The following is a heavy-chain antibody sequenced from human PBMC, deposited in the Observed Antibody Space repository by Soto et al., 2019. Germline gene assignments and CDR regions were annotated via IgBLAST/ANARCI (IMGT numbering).Heavy chain of an antibody. J-gene: IGHJ6*02. Sequence: GGSLRLSCAASGFTFSNAWMSWVRQAPGEGLEWVGRIKSKTDGGTTDYAAPVKGRFTISRDDSKNTLYLQMNSLKTEDTAVYYCTTDQVAARSRTYYYGMDVWGQGTTVTVSS. D-gene: IGHD6-6*01. CDR2: IKSKTDGGTT. CDR1: GFTFSNAW. CDR3: TTDQVAARSRTYYYGMDV. V-gene: IGHV3-15*01.